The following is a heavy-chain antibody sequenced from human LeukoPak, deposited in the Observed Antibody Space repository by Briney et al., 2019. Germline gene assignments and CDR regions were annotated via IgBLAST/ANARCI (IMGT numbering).Heavy chain of an antibody. CDR2: ISYDGSDK. Sequence: GGSLRLSCAASGFTFSSYGMHWVRQAPGKGLEWVAVISYDGSDKYYADSVKGRFTISRDNSKNTLYLQMNSLRAEDTAVYYCAKLTYYDILTGYYLIPHFDYWGQGTLVTVSS. CDR3: AKLTYYDILTGYYLIPHFDY. V-gene: IGHV3-30*18. CDR1: GFTFSSYG. J-gene: IGHJ4*02. D-gene: IGHD3-9*01.